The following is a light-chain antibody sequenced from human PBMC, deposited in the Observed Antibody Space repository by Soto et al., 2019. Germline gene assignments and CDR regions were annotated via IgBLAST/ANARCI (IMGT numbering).Light chain of an antibody. Sequence: EIVLTQSPGTLSLSPGERATLSCRASQTVRNNYLAWYQQKPGQAPRLLIYDASNRATGIPARFTGSGSGTDFNLTISTLEPEDFAVYYCQQRQYWPPITFGQGTRLEIK. CDR3: QQRQYWPPIT. CDR2: DAS. CDR1: QTVRNNY. V-gene: IGKV3-11*01. J-gene: IGKJ5*01.